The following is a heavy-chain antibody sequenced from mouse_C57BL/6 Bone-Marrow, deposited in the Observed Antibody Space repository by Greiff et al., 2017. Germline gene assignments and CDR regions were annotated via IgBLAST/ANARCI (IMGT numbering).Heavy chain of an antibody. CDR3: ERHEGRDYYGSYWYFDV. Sequence: QVQLQQSGAELVKPGASVKLSCKASGYTFTEYTIHWVKQRSGQGLEWIGWFYPGSGSIKYNEKFKDKATLTADKSSSTVYMELSRLTTEDSAVYFCERHEGRDYYGSYWYFDVWGTGTTVTVSS. D-gene: IGHD1-1*01. J-gene: IGHJ1*03. CDR2: FYPGSGSI. V-gene: IGHV1-62-2*01. CDR1: GYTFTEYT.